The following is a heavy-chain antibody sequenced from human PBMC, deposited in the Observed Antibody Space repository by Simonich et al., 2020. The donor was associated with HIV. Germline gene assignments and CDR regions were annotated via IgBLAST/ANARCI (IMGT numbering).Heavy chain of an antibody. J-gene: IGHJ4*02. CDR1: GFTFSTSS. D-gene: IGHD2-8*01. CDR2: ISSSSSYI. V-gene: IGHV3-21*01. Sequence: EVQLVESGGDLVKPGGSLRISCAASGFTFSTSSMSWVRQAPGKGLEWVSSISSSSSYIFYAGSVRGRFTISRDNAKDSLYLKMNSLRAEDTAVYYCAREGGCTNGVCLVDYWGQGTLVTVSS. CDR3: AREGGCTNGVCLVDY.